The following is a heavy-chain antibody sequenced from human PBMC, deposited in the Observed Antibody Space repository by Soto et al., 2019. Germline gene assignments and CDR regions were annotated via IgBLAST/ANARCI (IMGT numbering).Heavy chain of an antibody. J-gene: IGHJ4*02. Sequence: EVQLLESGGGLVQPGGSLRLSCAASGFSCRNYAMSWVRQATGKGLEWISTLTGSSSNIYYADYVKGRFAISRDNSRNTLYLHMNSLTAEDTAVYYYANGRATYGLLTHDYWGQGTLVTVSS. D-gene: IGHD3-10*01. CDR2: LTGSSSNI. CDR1: GFSCRNYA. CDR3: ANGRATYGLLTHDY. V-gene: IGHV3-23*01.